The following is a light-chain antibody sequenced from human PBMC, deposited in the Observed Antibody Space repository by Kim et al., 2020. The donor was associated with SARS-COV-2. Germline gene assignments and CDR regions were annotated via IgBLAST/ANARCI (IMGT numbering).Light chain of an antibody. J-gene: IGKJ2*01. CDR2: GAS. Sequence: LSPGERATLSCRASQRVSSNYLAWYQQRPGQGPRLLIYGASSRATGIPDRFSGSGSGADFTLTISRLEPEDFAVYYCQQYVSSPYTFGQGTKLEI. CDR1: QRVSSNY. CDR3: QQYVSSPYT. V-gene: IGKV3-20*01.